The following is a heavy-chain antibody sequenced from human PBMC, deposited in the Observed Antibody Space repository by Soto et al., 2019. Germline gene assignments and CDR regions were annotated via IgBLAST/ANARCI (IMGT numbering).Heavy chain of an antibody. Sequence: GGSLRLSCAASGFTFSSYSMNWVRQAPGKGLEWVSSISSSSYYIYYADSMKGRFTISRDNAKNSLYLQMNSLRAEDTAVYYCARDMTRFDYWGQGTLVTGS. D-gene: IGHD2-2*01. CDR2: ISSSSYYI. CDR1: GFTFSSYS. V-gene: IGHV3-21*01. J-gene: IGHJ4*02. CDR3: ARDMTRFDY.